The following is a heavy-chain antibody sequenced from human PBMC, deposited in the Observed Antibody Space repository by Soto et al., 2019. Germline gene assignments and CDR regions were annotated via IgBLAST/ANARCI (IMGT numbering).Heavy chain of an antibody. D-gene: IGHD1-26*01. CDR1: GDSFSSKTAA. CDR3: AREGGNRYYYYGMDV. V-gene: IGHV6-1*01. J-gene: IGHJ6*02. Sequence: SQTLSLTCAISGDSFSSKTAAWNWIRQSPSRGLEWLGRTYFRSRWYNDYAISVKSRITINPDTSKNQFSLLLNSVTPEDTAVYYCAREGGNRYYYYGMDVWGQGTTVTVS. CDR2: TYFRSRWYN.